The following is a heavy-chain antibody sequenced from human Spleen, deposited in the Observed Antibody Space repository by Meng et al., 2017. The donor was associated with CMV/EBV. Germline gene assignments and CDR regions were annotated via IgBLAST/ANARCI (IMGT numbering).Heavy chain of an antibody. CDR1: GGTFSSYT. CDR2: IIPIFGTA. J-gene: IGHJ3*02. V-gene: IGHV1-69*05. D-gene: IGHD6-6*01. CDR3: AREKKESSAAFDI. Sequence: SVKVSCKASGGTFSSYTISWVRQAPGHGLEWMGGIIPIFGTANYAQKFQGRVTITTDESTSTAYMVLSSLRSEDTAVYYCAREKKESSAAFDIWGQGTMVTVSS.